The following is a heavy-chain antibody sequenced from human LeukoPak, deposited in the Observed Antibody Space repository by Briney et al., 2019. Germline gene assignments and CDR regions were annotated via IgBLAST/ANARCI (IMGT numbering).Heavy chain of an antibody. CDR2: IYHSGST. V-gene: IGHV4-38-2*02. CDR1: DYSISSGNY. J-gene: IGHJ4*02. CDR3: ARGGYGDYVVFFFDY. Sequence: SETLSLTCTVSDYSISSGNYWDWIRQPPGKGLEWIGSIYHSGSTYYNPSLKSRVTISVDTSKNQFSLKLSSVTAADTAVYYCARGGYGDYVVFFFDYWGQGTLVTVSS. D-gene: IGHD4-17*01.